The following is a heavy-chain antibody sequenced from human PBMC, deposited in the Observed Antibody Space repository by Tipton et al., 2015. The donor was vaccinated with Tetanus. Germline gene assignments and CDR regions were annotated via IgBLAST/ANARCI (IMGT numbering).Heavy chain of an antibody. J-gene: IGHJ3*02. CDR2: INAGNGHT. V-gene: IGHV1-3*01. CDR3: ASEGVLGSWVAFDI. Sequence: QLVQSGAEVKKPGASVKVSCKASGYTFTSYAMHWVRQAPGQRLEWMGWINAGNGHTKYSQKFQGRVTITRDTSASTAYMELSSLRSEDTAVYYCASEGVLGSWVAFDIWGQGTMVTVSS. CDR1: GYTFTSYA. D-gene: IGHD3-16*01.